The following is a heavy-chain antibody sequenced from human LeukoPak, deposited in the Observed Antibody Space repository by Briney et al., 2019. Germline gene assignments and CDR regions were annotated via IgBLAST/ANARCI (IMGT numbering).Heavy chain of an antibody. D-gene: IGHD3-10*01. CDR3: AGDLWFGDPVRGLYYFDY. CDR1: GGSISSYY. Sequence: SETLSLTCTVSGGSISSYYWSWIRQPAGKGLEWTGRIYTSGSTNYNPSLKSRVTMSVDTSKNQFSLKLSSVTAADTAVYYCAGDLWFGDPVRGLYYFDYWGQGTLVTVSS. J-gene: IGHJ4*02. CDR2: IYTSGST. V-gene: IGHV4-4*07.